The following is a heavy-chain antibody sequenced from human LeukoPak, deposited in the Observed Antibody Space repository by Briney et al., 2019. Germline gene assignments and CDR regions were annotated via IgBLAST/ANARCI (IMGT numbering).Heavy chain of an antibody. CDR3: ARVQGPDYYDSSGYYKD. D-gene: IGHD3-22*01. CDR2: IIPILNIT. Sequence: SVKVSCKASRGTFSKYAISWVRQAPGQGLEWMGRIIPILNITHYAQKFQGRVTIAADESTSTAYMELSSLRSEDTAVYYCARVQGPDYYDSSGYYKDWGQGTQATVSS. CDR1: RGTFSKYA. V-gene: IGHV1-69*04. J-gene: IGHJ4*02.